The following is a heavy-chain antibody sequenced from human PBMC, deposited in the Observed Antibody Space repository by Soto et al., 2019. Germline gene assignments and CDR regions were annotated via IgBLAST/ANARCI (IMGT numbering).Heavy chain of an antibody. J-gene: IGHJ6*02. CDR3: ARDSSGWYLGGPFYYYYGMDV. V-gene: IGHV1-3*01. D-gene: IGHD6-19*01. CDR1: GYTFTSYA. CDR2: INAGNGNT. Sequence: GASVKVSCKASGYTFTSYAMHWVRQAPGQRLEWTGWINAGNGNTKYSQKFQGRVTITRDTSASTAYMELSSLRSEDTAVYYCARDSSGWYLGGPFYYYYGMDVWGQGTTVTVSS.